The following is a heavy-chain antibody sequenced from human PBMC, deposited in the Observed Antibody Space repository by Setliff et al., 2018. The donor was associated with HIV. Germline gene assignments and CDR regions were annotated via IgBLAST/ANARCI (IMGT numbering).Heavy chain of an antibody. CDR3: ARNDAFDI. CDR1: GDSISRDFYY. CDR2: IYTNGRT. J-gene: IGHJ3*02. Sequence: PAETLYLTCTVSGDSISRDFYYWNWIRQPAGKGLEWIGHIYTNGRTHDNPSLKSRVTISMDTSKNQFSLKLSSVTAADTAVYYCARNDAFDIWGQGTLVTVSS. V-gene: IGHV4-61*09.